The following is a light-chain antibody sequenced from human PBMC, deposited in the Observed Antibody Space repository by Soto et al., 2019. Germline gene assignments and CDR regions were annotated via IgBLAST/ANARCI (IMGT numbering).Light chain of an antibody. CDR2: GNI. Sequence: QSVLTQPPSVSGAPGQRVTISCTGNSSNIGAGHDVHWYQQLPGTAPKLLIYGNINRPSGVPDRFSGSKSGTSASLAITGLQAEDEADYYCAAWDDSLSGWVFGGGTKVTVL. CDR1: SSNIGAGHD. J-gene: IGLJ3*02. CDR3: AAWDDSLSGWV. V-gene: IGLV1-40*01.